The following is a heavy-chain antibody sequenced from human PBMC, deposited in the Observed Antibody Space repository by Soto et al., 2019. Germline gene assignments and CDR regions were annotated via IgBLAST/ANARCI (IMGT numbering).Heavy chain of an antibody. CDR3: VIIGYGDYGGLNYYYMDV. CDR2: IYYSGST. CDR1: GGSISSSSYY. V-gene: IGHV4-39*01. Sequence: PSETLSLTCTVSGGSISSSSYYWGWIRQPPGKGLEWIGSIYYSGSTYYNPSLKSRVTISVDTSKNQFSLKLSSVTAADTAVYYCVIIGYGDYGGLNYYYMDVWGKGTTVTVSS. J-gene: IGHJ6*03. D-gene: IGHD4-17*01.